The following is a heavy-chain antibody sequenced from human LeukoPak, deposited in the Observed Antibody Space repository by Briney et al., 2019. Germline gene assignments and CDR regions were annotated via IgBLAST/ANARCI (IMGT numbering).Heavy chain of an antibody. J-gene: IGHJ4*02. CDR2: IYYSGST. CDR3: ASDRLVASTWDY. Sequence: SETLSLTCTVSGGSISSYYWSWIRQPPGKGLEWIGYIYYSGSTNYNPSLESRVTISVDTSKNQFSLRLISVTAADTAVYYCASDRLVASTWDYWGQGILVTVSS. V-gene: IGHV4-59*08. CDR1: GGSISSYY. D-gene: IGHD2-8*02.